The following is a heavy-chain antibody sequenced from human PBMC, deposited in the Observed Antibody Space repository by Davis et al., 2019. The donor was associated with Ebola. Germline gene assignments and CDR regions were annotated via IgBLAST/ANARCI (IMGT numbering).Heavy chain of an antibody. CDR2: IYHSGST. D-gene: IGHD4-17*01. CDR1: DGSISSGGYS. CDR3: ARVYGDYGGWFDP. Sequence: SETLSLTCAVSDGSISSGGYSWSWIRQPPGKGLEWIGYIYHSGSTYYNPSLKSRVTISVDRSKNQFSLKLSSVTAADTAVYYCARVYGDYGGWFDPWGQGTLVTVSS. J-gene: IGHJ5*02. V-gene: IGHV4-30-2*01.